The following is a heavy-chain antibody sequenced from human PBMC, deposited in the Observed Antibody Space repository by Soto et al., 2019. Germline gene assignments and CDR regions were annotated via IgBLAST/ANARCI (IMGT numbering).Heavy chain of an antibody. CDR3: ARGLAVTASVDAFDI. CDR2: INPNSGGT. V-gene: IGHV1-2*02. D-gene: IGHD2-21*02. CDR1: GYTFTGYY. J-gene: IGHJ3*02. Sequence: ASVKVSCKASGYTFTGYYMHWVRQAPGQGLEWMGWINPNSGGTNYAQKFQGRVTMTRDTSISTAYMELSSLRSEDTAVYYCARGLAVTASVDAFDIWGQGTMVTVSS.